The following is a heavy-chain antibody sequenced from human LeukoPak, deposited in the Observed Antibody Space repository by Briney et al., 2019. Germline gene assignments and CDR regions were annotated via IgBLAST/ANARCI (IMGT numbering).Heavy chain of an antibody. CDR2: ISGSGGYT. D-gene: IGHD6-13*01. Sequence: QTGGSLRLSCAASGFTFSSYEMNWVRQAPGKGLEWVSAISGSGGYTYYADSVKGRVTISRGNSKNTLYLQMNSLRAEDTAVYYCAKGGSSWSEIDYWGQGTLVTVSS. CDR1: GFTFSSYE. V-gene: IGHV3-23*01. J-gene: IGHJ4*02. CDR3: AKGGSSWSEIDY.